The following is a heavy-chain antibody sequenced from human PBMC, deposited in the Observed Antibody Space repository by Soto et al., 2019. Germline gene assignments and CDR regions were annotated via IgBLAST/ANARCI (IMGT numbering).Heavy chain of an antibody. CDR3: ARTTRPHSANCYYGLDV. V-gene: IGHV3-23*01. J-gene: IGHJ6*01. CDR1: GFTFSSYA. CDR2: ISGSAGNT. Sequence: GGSLRLSCAASGFTFSSYALSWVRQAPEKGLEWVSAISGSAGNTYYADSVMGRFSISRDNSKNTLYLRLNSLRAEDTALYYCARTTRPHSANCYYGLDVWGQGTTVTVSS.